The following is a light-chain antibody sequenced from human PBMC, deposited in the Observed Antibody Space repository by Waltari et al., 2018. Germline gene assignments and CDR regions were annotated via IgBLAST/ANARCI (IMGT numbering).Light chain of an antibody. CDR1: QRLVHTDGHTY. J-gene: IGKJ1*01. V-gene: IGKV2-30*02. Sequence: DVVMTKSPLSLPVSLGQPASISCRSSQRLVHTDGHTYLNWFQQRPGQAPRRLIYKVSNRDSGVPDRFSGSGSGTAFTLKISRVEAEDVGIYYCMQATHWPLTFGQGTKVEIK. CDR2: KVS. CDR3: MQATHWPLT.